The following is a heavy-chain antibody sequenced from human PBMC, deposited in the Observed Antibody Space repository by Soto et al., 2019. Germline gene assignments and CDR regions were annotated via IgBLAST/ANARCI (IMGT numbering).Heavy chain of an antibody. V-gene: IGHV1-69*13. CDR1: GGTFSNYA. Sequence: SVKVSCKASGGTFSNYAISWVRQAPGQGLEWMGGIIPIFGTANHAQKFQGRVTITADESTSTAYMELSSLRSEDTAVYYCARGLIFDFSGYSYYGMYAWGQGSTVTVS. J-gene: IGHJ6*02. CDR3: ARGLIFDFSGYSYYGMYA. CDR2: IIPIFGTA. D-gene: IGHD3-22*01.